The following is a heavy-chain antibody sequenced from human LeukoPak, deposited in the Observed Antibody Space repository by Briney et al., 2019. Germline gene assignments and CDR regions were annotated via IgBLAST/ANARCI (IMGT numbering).Heavy chain of an antibody. CDR2: ISSSGSTI. CDR3: AELGITMIGGV. Sequence: GGSLRLSCAASGFTVTSNYMSWVRQAPGKGLEWVSYISSSGSTIYYADSVKGRFTISRDNAKNSLYLQMNSLRAEDTAVYYCAELGITMIGGVWGKGTTVTVSS. V-gene: IGHV3-11*04. J-gene: IGHJ6*04. D-gene: IGHD3-10*02. CDR1: GFTVTSNY.